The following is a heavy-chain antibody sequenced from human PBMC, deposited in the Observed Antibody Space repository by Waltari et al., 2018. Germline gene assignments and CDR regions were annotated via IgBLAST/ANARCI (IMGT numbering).Heavy chain of an antibody. J-gene: IGHJ4*02. CDR1: GYTFTRYG. Sequence: QVQLVQSGAEVEKPGASGTVSCKAIGYTFTRYGISFVRQATGQGIEWMAVVRPHNGDTDYAQKFQGRVTMATDTCMNTAYMEWRSRRPDDTAVYYCARGAPYGDYLPCDYWGQETLVTVSS. CDR2: VRPHNGDT. CDR3: ARGAPYGDYLPCDY. D-gene: IGHD4-17*01. V-gene: IGHV1-18*04.